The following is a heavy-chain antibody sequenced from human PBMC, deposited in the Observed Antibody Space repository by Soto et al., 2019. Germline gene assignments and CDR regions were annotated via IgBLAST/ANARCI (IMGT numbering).Heavy chain of an antibody. Sequence: QVQVVESGGGVVQPGRSLRLSCAASGFTFSSFGMHWVRQAPGKGLEWVSLIWYDGSKKSYGDSVKGRLTISRDNSRNTVYLQTNSLRADDTAVYYCARDASYYSLWSGYYPSRNGMDVWGQGPRVTVSS. CDR2: IWYDGSKK. V-gene: IGHV3-33*01. J-gene: IGHJ6*02. CDR1: GFTFSSFG. CDR3: ARDASYYSLWSGYYPSRNGMDV. D-gene: IGHD3-3*01.